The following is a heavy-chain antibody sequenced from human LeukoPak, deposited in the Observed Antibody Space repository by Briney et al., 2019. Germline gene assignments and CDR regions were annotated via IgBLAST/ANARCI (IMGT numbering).Heavy chain of an antibody. CDR3: AKDRAVVITTGFDY. Sequence: GGSLRLSCTASGFTFSSYAMSWVRRAPGKGLEWVSAISGSGGSTYYADSVKGRFTISRDNSKNTLYLQMNSLRAEDTAVYYCAKDRAVVITTGFDYWGQGTLVTVSS. CDR2: ISGSGGST. CDR1: GFTFSSYA. D-gene: IGHD3-22*01. J-gene: IGHJ4*02. V-gene: IGHV3-23*01.